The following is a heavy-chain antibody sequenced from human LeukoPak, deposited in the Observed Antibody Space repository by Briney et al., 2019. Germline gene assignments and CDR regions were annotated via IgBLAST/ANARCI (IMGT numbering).Heavy chain of an antibody. CDR2: IYHSGST. V-gene: IGHV4-38-2*01. CDR3: ARVGCSSTSCYRYYYYGMDV. D-gene: IGHD2-2*01. CDR1: GYSISSGYY. Sequence: SETLSLTCAVSGYSISSGYYWGWIRQPPGKGLEWIGSIYHSGSTYYNPSLKSRVTISVDTSKNQFSLKLSSVTAADTAVYYCARVGCSSTSCYRYYYYGMDVWGQGTTVTVSS. J-gene: IGHJ6*02.